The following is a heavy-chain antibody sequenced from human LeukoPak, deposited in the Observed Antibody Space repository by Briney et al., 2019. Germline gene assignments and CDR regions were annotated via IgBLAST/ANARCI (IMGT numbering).Heavy chain of an antibody. D-gene: IGHD1-26*01. Sequence: PGGSLRLSCAASGFTFSNYDMNWVRQAPGKGLEWVSFISSSSTSIYYADSVKGRFTISRDNAKNTLYLQMNSLRAEDTAVYYCARDPVGANAFDIWGQGTMVTVSS. V-gene: IGHV3-21*05. J-gene: IGHJ3*02. CDR1: GFTFSNYD. CDR2: ISSSSTSI. CDR3: ARDPVGANAFDI.